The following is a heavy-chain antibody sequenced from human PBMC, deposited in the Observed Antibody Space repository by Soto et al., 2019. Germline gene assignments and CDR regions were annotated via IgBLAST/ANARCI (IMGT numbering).Heavy chain of an antibody. D-gene: IGHD3-22*01. V-gene: IGHV3-23*01. Sequence: PGGSLRLSCAAAGCAFSSYARSRVRQAPGKGMEWVSAISGSGGSTYYAASVKGRFTISRDNAKNTLYLQMNSLRAEDTAVYYCAKTLYYYDSSGYQWGQGTLVTVSS. CDR1: GCAFSSYA. CDR2: ISGSGGST. CDR3: AKTLYYYDSSGYQ. J-gene: IGHJ4*02.